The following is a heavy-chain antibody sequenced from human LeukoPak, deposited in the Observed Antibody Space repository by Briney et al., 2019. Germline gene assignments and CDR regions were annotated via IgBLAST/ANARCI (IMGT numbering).Heavy chain of an antibody. J-gene: IGHJ4*02. V-gene: IGHV3-48*04. CDR3: ARNHGDY. D-gene: IGHD1-14*01. Sequence: PGGSLRLSCAASGFTFATYAMTWVRQAPGKGLEWVSYISSGDTTVDYVDSLKGRFTISRDNAKNSLFLQMNSLRAEDTAVYYCARNHGDYWGQGTLVTVSS. CDR2: ISSGDTTV. CDR1: GFTFATYA.